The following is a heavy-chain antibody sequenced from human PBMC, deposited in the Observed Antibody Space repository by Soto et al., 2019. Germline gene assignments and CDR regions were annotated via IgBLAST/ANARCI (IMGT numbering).Heavy chain of an antibody. D-gene: IGHD3-9*01. J-gene: IGHJ5*02. Sequence: SETLSLTCTVSGGSISSSSYYWGWIRQPPGKGLEWIGSIYYSGSTYYNPSLKSRATISVDTSKNQFSLKLSSVTAADTAVYYCARQDRVLRYFDWLSNWFDPWGQGTLVTVSS. V-gene: IGHV4-39*01. CDR2: IYYSGST. CDR1: GGSISSSSYY. CDR3: ARQDRVLRYFDWLSNWFDP.